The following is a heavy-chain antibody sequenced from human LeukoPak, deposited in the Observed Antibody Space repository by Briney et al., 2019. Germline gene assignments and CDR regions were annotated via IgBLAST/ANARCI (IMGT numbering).Heavy chain of an antibody. D-gene: IGHD6-19*01. Sequence: ASVKVSCKASGYTFTGYYMHWVRQAPGQGLEWMGWISPNSGGTNYAQKFQGRVTMTRDTSISTAYMELSRLRSDDTAVYYCARDLRYSGWASRHDAFDIWGQGAMVTVSS. CDR3: ARDLRYSGWASRHDAFDI. J-gene: IGHJ3*02. CDR2: ISPNSGGT. CDR1: GYTFTGYY. V-gene: IGHV1-2*02.